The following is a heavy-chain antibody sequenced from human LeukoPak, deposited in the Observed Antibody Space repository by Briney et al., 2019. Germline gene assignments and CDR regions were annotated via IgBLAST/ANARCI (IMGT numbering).Heavy chain of an antibody. J-gene: IGHJ6*02. CDR1: GFTVSTNH. CDR2: IHNGGST. D-gene: IGHD3-10*01. Sequence: PGGSLRLSCVASGFTVSTNHMNWVRQAPGRGLEWVSVIHNGGSTYYADSVKGRFTISRDNSKNTLYLQLNSLRVEDTAVYYCAKDHVKSMVRGVPFAYYYGMDVWGQGTTVTVSS. V-gene: IGHV3-53*01. CDR3: AKDHVKSMVRGVPFAYYYGMDV.